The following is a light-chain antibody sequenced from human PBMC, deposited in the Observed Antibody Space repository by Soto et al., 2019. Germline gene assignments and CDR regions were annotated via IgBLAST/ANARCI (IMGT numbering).Light chain of an antibody. Sequence: QSVLTQPPSVSGAPGQRVTISCTGSSSNIGAGYDVHWYQQLPGTAPKLLIYGNSNRPSGVPDRLSGSKSGTSASLAITGLRAEDEADYYCQSYDSSLSGYVFGTGTKVTVL. J-gene: IGLJ1*01. CDR3: QSYDSSLSGYV. CDR1: SSNIGAGYD. V-gene: IGLV1-40*01. CDR2: GNS.